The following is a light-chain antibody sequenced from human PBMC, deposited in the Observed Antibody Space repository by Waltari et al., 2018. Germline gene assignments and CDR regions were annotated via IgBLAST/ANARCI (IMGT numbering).Light chain of an antibody. J-gene: IGKJ3*01. CDR1: QDINNY. Sequence: DIQMTQSPSSLSAFVGDRVTITCRASQDINNYLAWYQQKPGKLPVLLIASASTLQAGVPVRFSGSVSGTDFTLTISGLQPEDVATYFCQKWRSAPCTVGPGTKVDL. V-gene: IGKV1-27*01. CDR3: QKWRSAPCT. CDR2: SAS.